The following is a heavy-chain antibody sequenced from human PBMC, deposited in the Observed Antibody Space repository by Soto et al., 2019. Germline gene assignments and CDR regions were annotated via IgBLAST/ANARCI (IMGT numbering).Heavy chain of an antibody. V-gene: IGHV3-53*01. J-gene: IGHJ4*02. CDR2: IYSGGST. D-gene: IGHD6-19*01. CDR1: GFSVSSNY. Sequence: EVQLVESGGGLIQPGGSLRLSCVVSGFSVSSNYMSWIRQAPGQGLEWVSVIYSGGSTDYADSVKGRFTISRDSSTNTIYLQMNSLRVEDTAVYYCARQGGAGLWGQGTLVTVSS. CDR3: ARQGGAGL.